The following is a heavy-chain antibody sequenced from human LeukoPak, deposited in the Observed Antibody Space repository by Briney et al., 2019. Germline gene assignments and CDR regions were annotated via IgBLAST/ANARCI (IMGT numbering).Heavy chain of an antibody. CDR3: ASTRYNWNYCDY. J-gene: IGHJ4*02. CDR1: GGSISNSGYY. V-gene: IGHV4-39*07. CDR2: IYYSGST. Sequence: SETLSLTCTVSGGSISNSGYYWGWIRQPPGKGLEWIGSIYYSGSTYYNPSLKSRVTISVYTSKNQFSLELSSVTAADTAVYYCASTRYNWNYCDYWGQGTLVTVSS. D-gene: IGHD1-20*01.